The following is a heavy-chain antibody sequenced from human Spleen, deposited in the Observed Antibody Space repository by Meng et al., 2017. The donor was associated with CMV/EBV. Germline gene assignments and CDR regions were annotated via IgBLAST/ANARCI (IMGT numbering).Heavy chain of an antibody. CDR2: INPNSGGT. D-gene: IGHD5-12*01. CDR3: ARDPGGPTMLGFDI. V-gene: IGHV1-2*02. J-gene: IGHJ3*02. Sequence: ASVKVSCKASGYTLTGYYMHWVRQAPGQGLEWMGWINPNSGGTNYAQKFQGRVTMTRDTSISTAYMELSRLRTDDTAVYYCARDPGGPTMLGFDIWGQGTLVTVSS. CDR1: GYTLTGYY.